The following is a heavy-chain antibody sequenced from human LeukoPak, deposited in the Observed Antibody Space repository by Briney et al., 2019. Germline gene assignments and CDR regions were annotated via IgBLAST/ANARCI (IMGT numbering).Heavy chain of an antibody. CDR3: ATGDYGGYVGAFDY. D-gene: IGHD4-17*01. CDR1: GYTLTELS. CDR2: FDPEDGET. J-gene: IGHJ4*02. Sequence: ASVKVSCKVSGYTLTELSMHWVRQAPGKGLEWMGGFDPEDGETIYAQKFQGRVTMTKDTSTDTAYMELSSLRSEDTAVYYCATGDYGGYVGAFDYWGQGTLVTVSS. V-gene: IGHV1-24*01.